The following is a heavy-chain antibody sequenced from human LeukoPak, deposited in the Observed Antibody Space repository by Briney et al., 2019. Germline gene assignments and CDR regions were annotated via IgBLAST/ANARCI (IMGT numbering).Heavy chain of an antibody. J-gene: IGHJ5*02. V-gene: IGHV1-69*13. CDR2: IIPIFGTA. CDR3: AREGSDCYDP. D-gene: IGHD3-10*01. CDR1: GGTFSSYA. Sequence: ASVKVSCKASGGTFSSYAISWVRQAPGQGLEWMGGIIPIFGTANYAQKFQGRVTITADESTSTAYMELSSLRSEDTAVYYCAREGSDCYDPWGQGTLVTVSS.